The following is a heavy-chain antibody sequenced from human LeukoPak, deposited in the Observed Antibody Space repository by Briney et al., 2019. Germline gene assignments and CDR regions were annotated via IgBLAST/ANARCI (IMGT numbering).Heavy chain of an antibody. D-gene: IGHD5-12*01. CDR1: GFTFSSYA. V-gene: IGHV3-30-3*01. Sequence: GGSLRLSCAASGFTFSSYAMHWVRQAPGKGLEWVAVISYDGSNKYYADSVKGRFTISRDNSKNTLYLQMNSLRAEDTAVYYCAKEDSGYDVWGQGTPVTVSS. CDR3: AKEDSGYDV. CDR2: ISYDGSNK. J-gene: IGHJ4*02.